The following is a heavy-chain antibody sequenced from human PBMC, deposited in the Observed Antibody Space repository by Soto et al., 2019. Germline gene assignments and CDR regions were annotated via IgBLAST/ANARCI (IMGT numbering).Heavy chain of an antibody. D-gene: IGHD6-13*01. Sequence: SPTLSLTCAISGDSVSSNSAAWNWIRQSPSRGLEWLGRTYYRSKWYNDYAVSVKSRITINPDTSKNQFSLQLNSVTPEDTAVYYCARVKDSSWYSLGWFDPWGQGTLVTVSS. CDR1: GDSVSSNSAA. CDR3: ARVKDSSWYSLGWFDP. V-gene: IGHV6-1*01. J-gene: IGHJ5*02. CDR2: TYYRSKWYN.